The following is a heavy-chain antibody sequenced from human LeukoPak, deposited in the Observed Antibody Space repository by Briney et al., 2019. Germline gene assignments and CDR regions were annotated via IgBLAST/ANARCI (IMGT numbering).Heavy chain of an antibody. V-gene: IGHV3-73*01. Sequence: GGSLKLSCAASGFTFSGSAMHWVRQASGKGLEWVGHVRGRSYNYATAYAASVKGRFTSSRDDSKSTAYLQMNSLKTEDTAMYYCTGSSSGYWGQGTLVTVSS. D-gene: IGHD3-10*01. CDR1: GFTFSGSA. CDR2: VRGRSYNYAT. CDR3: TGSSSGY. J-gene: IGHJ4*02.